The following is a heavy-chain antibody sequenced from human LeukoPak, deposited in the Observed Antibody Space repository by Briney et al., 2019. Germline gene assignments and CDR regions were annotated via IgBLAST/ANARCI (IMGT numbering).Heavy chain of an antibody. J-gene: IGHJ4*02. Sequence: SQTLSLTCTVSGGSISSGGYYWSWIRQHPGKGLEWIGYIYYSGSTYYNPSLKSRVTISVDTSKNQLSLKLSSVTAADTAVYYCARVVGIAAAAEYYFDYWGQGTLVTVSS. V-gene: IGHV4-31*03. D-gene: IGHD6-13*01. CDR3: ARVVGIAAAAEYYFDY. CDR1: GGSISSGGYY. CDR2: IYYSGST.